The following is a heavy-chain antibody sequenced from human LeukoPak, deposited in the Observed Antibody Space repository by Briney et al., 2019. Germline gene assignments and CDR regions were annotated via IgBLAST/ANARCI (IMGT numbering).Heavy chain of an antibody. V-gene: IGHV3-23*01. J-gene: IGHJ4*02. D-gene: IGHD4-17*01. Sequence: GGSLRLSCGASGFTFSSHAMTWVRQAPGKGLEWVSAISISGDTTYYADAVKGRFTISRDNSKNTVYLQMNSLRAEDTAVYYCANEIRPNDYWGQGTLVTVSS. CDR2: ISISGDTT. CDR1: GFTFSSHA. CDR3: ANEIRPNDY.